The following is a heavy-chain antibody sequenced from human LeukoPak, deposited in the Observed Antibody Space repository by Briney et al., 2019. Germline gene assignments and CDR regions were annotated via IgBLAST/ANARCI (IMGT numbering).Heavy chain of an antibody. CDR1: GFTVSSNY. CDR3: ARRVAVYWYFDL. D-gene: IGHD6-19*01. J-gene: IGHJ2*01. Sequence: GGSLRLSCAASGFTVSSNYMSWVRQAPGKGLEWVSVIYSGGSTYYADSVKGRFTISRDNSKNTLYLQMNSLRAEDTAVCYCARRVAVYWYFDLWGRGTLVTVSS. CDR2: IYSGGST. V-gene: IGHV3-66*01.